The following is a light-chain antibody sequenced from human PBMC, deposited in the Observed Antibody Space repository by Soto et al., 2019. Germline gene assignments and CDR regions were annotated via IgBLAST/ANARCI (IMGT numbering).Light chain of an antibody. J-gene: IGLJ2*01. CDR3: CSYAGTNTLI. CDR2: DVT. CDR1: SSDIGNYNY. V-gene: IGLV2-11*01. Sequence: QSVLTQPRSVSGSPGQSVTISCTGTSSDIGNYNYVSWYQQHPDMAPKLMIYDVTKRPSGVPDRFFGSKSANTASLTISGLQADDEADYYCCSYAGTNTLIFGGGTKLTVL.